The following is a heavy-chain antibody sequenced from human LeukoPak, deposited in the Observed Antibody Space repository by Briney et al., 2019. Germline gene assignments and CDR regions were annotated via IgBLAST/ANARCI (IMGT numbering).Heavy chain of an antibody. V-gene: IGHV1-69*04. Sequence: SVKVSCKASGGTFSSYAISWVRQAPGQGLEWMGRIIPILGIANYAQKFQGRVTITADKSTSTAYMELSSLRSEDAAVYYCARSPDVLLWFGELYDYWGQGTLVTVSS. J-gene: IGHJ4*02. CDR2: IIPILGIA. CDR3: ARSPDVLLWFGELYDY. D-gene: IGHD3-10*01. CDR1: GGTFSSYA.